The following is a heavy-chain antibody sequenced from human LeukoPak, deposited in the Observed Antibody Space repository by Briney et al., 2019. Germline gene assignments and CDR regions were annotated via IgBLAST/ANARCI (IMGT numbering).Heavy chain of an antibody. V-gene: IGHV4-34*01. Sequence: PSETLSLTCAVYGGSFSGYYWSWIRQPPGKGLEWIGEINHSGSTNYNPSLKSRVTISVDTSKNQFSLKLSSVTAADTAVYYCARASSSDAFGIWGQGTMVTVSS. CDR1: GGSFSGYY. CDR3: ARASSSDAFGI. D-gene: IGHD6-6*01. J-gene: IGHJ3*02. CDR2: INHSGST.